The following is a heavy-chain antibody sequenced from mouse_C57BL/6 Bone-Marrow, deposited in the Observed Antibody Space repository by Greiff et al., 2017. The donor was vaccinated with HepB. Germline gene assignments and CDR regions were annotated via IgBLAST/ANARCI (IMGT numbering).Heavy chain of an antibody. D-gene: IGHD1-1*01. CDR2: IYPGSGST. Sequence: VKLQESGAELVKPGASVKMSCKASGYTFTSYWITWVKQRPGQGLEWIGDIYPGSGSTNYNEKFKSKATLTVDTSSSTAYMQLSSLTSEDSAVYYCARSGSSPYYFDYWGQGTTLTVSS. J-gene: IGHJ2*01. CDR1: GYTFTSYW. V-gene: IGHV1-55*01. CDR3: ARSGSSPYYFDY.